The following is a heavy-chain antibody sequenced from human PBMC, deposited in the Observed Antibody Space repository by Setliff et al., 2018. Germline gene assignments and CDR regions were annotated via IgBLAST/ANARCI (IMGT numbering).Heavy chain of an antibody. CDR3: ARGEYTSLPSGVYYHMDV. Sequence: GASVKVSCKASGYTFTSYGISWVRQAPGQGLEWMGWINTYTGSPTYAQGFTGRFVFSLDTSVSTTYLQISSLKAEDTAVYYCARGEYTSLPSGVYYHMDVWGKGTTVTVSS. CDR1: GYTFTSYG. CDR2: INTYTGSP. V-gene: IGHV7-4-1*02. J-gene: IGHJ6*03. D-gene: IGHD6-6*01.